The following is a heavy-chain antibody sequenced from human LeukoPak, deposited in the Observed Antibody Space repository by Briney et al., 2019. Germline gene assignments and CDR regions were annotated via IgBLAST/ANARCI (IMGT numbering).Heavy chain of an antibody. Sequence: ASVKVSCKASGYTFTGYYMHWVRQAPGQGLEWMGWINPNSGGTNYAQKFQGRVTMTRDTSISTAYMELSRLRSGDTAVYYCARDPPKTLYSSSWGFDLWGQGTLVTVSS. CDR2: INPNSGGT. D-gene: IGHD6-13*01. CDR1: GYTFTGYY. J-gene: IGHJ5*02. V-gene: IGHV1-2*02. CDR3: ARDPPKTLYSSSWGFDL.